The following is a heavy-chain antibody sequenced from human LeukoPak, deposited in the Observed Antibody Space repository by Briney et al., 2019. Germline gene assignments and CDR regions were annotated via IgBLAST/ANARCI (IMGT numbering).Heavy chain of an antibody. CDR3: AKGIGDIVVVPAAIGYDY. CDR2: ISGSGGST. J-gene: IGHJ4*02. Sequence: GGSLRLSCAASGFTFSSYAMSWVRQAPGKGLEWVSAISGSGGSTYYADSVKGRFTISRDNSKDTLYLQMNSLRAEDTAVYYCAKGIGDIVVVPAAIGYDYWGQGTLVTVSS. V-gene: IGHV3-23*01. CDR1: GFTFSSYA. D-gene: IGHD2-2*02.